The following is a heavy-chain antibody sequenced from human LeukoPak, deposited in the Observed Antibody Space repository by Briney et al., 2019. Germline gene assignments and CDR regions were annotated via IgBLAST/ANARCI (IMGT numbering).Heavy chain of an antibody. J-gene: IGHJ3*02. D-gene: IGHD3-3*01. CDR1: GFTFSSYS. V-gene: IGHV3-21*01. Sequence: GGSLRLSCAASGFTFSSYSMNWVRQAPGKGLEWVSSISSSSSYIYYADSVKGRFTISRDNAKNSLYLQMNGLRAEDTAVYYCARDLTIFGVVAHAFDIWGQGTMVTVSS. CDR3: ARDLTIFGVVAHAFDI. CDR2: ISSSSSYI.